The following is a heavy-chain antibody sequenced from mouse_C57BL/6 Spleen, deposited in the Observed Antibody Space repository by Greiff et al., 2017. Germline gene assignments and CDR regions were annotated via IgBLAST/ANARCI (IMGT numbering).Heavy chain of an antibody. CDR1: GYTFTSYG. CDR2: IYPRSGNT. D-gene: IGHD1-1*01. J-gene: IGHJ1*03. CDR3: ARYYYGSSYRDFDV. Sequence: QVQLQQSGAELARPGASVKLSCKASGYTFTSYGISWVKQRTGQGLEWIGEIYPRSGNTYYNEKFKGKATLTADKSSSTAYMMLRSLTSEGSAVYFCARYYYGSSYRDFDVWGTGTTVTVSS. V-gene: IGHV1-81*01.